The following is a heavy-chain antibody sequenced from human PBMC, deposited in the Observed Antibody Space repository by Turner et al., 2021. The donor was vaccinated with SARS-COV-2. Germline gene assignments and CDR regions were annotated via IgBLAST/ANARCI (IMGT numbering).Heavy chain of an antibody. CDR3: AKEFARPDYYYYGMDV. V-gene: IGHV3-9*01. J-gene: IGHJ6*02. CDR2: ISWNSGTI. CDR1: GFTFDDYA. Sequence: EVQLVDSGGGLVQPGRSLRLSCAASGFTFDDYAMHWVRQAPGKGLEWVSGISWNSGTIGYADSVKGRFTISRDNAKNSLYLQMNRLRAEDTALYYCAKEFARPDYYYYGMDVWGQGTTVTVSS. D-gene: IGHD6-6*01.